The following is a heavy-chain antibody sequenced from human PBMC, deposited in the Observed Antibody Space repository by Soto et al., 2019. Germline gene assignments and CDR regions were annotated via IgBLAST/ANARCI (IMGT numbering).Heavy chain of an antibody. J-gene: IGHJ5*02. Sequence: SETLSLTCAVYGGSFSGYCWSWIRQPPGKGLEWIGEINHSGSTNYNPSLKSRVTISVDTSKNQFSLKLSSVTAADTAVYYCARTYYYDSSGYYYPIDYNWFDPWGQGTLVTAPQ. CDR2: INHSGST. V-gene: IGHV4-34*01. D-gene: IGHD3-22*01. CDR1: GGSFSGYC. CDR3: ARTYYYDSSGYYYPIDYNWFDP.